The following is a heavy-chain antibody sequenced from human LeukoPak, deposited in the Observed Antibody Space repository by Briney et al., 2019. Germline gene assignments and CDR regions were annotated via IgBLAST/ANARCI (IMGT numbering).Heavy chain of an antibody. J-gene: IGHJ5*02. D-gene: IGHD4-11*01. CDR2: IYPSGST. CDR1: GGSIISSSYY. CDR3: ARSISNYLFDP. V-gene: IGHV4-39*01. Sequence: SATLSLTCTVSGGSIISSSYYWGWIRQPPGKGLEWIGNIYPSGSTYYNPSLKSRLTISLDTSKNQFSLKLSSVTAADTAVYYCARSISNYLFDPWGQGTLVTVSS.